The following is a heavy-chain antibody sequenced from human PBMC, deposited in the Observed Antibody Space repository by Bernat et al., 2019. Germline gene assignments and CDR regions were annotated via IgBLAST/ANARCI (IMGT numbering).Heavy chain of an antibody. J-gene: IGHJ2*01. CDR3: AGYVCGGDCYFWYFDL. Sequence: QVQLVQSGAEVKKPGSSVKVSCKASGGTFSSYAISWVRQAPGQGLEWMGGIIPIFGTANYAQKFQGRVTITADKSTSTAYMELSSLRSEDTAVYYCAGYVCGGDCYFWYFDLWGRGTLVTVSS. V-gene: IGHV1-69*06. D-gene: IGHD2-21*01. CDR1: GGTFSSYA. CDR2: IIPIFGTA.